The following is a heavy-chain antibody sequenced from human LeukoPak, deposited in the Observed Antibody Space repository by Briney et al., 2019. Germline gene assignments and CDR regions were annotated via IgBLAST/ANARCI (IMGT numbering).Heavy chain of an antibody. J-gene: IGHJ5*02. D-gene: IGHD2-2*01. V-gene: IGHV1-18*01. Sequence: GASVKVSCKASGYTFTSYGISWVRQAPGQGLEWMGWISAYNGNTNYAQKLQGRVTMTTDTSTSTAYMELRSLRSDDTAVYYCARVELVPAAQCWFDPWGQGTLVTVSS. CDR3: ARVELVPAAQCWFDP. CDR1: GYTFTSYG. CDR2: ISAYNGNT.